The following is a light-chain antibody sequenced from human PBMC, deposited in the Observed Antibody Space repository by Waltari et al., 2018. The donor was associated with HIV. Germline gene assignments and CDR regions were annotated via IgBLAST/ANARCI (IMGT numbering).Light chain of an antibody. CDR1: ISNIGARFD. CDR3: QTYDSSLSGSVV. Sequence: QSVLTQPPSVSGAPGQTVTISCTWRISNIGARFDVHWYQQITGQATKLFKYGNNRPSGVPDRFSGCKSGTSASLAITGLQAEDEADYSCQTYDSSLSGSVVFGGGTKLTVL. V-gene: IGLV1-40*01. CDR2: GN. J-gene: IGLJ2*01.